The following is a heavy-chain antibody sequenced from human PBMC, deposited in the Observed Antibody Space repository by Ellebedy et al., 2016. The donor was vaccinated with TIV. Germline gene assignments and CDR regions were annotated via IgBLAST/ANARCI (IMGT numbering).Heavy chain of an antibody. Sequence: GGSLRLSCGTSGFTFSNYWMTWVRQDTGKGLEWVANIKQDGSEKYYVDSVKGRFSISRDNAKKSLYLQMNSLRDEDTALYYCARDQWLGRAYYFDYWGQGTLVTVSS. CDR3: ARDQWLGRAYYFDY. J-gene: IGHJ4*01. CDR2: IKQDGSEK. V-gene: IGHV3-7*01. CDR1: GFTFSNYW. D-gene: IGHD6-19*01.